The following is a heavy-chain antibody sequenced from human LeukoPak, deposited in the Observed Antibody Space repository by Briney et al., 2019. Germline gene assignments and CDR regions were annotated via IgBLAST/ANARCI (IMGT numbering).Heavy chain of an antibody. J-gene: IGHJ4*02. D-gene: IGHD3-3*01. Sequence: ASVKVSCKASGYTFTGYYMHWVRQAPGQGLEWMGWINPNSGGTNYAQKFQGRVTMTRDTSISTAYMELSRLRSDDTAVYYCARVTPRGLRFLEWLWPLDYWGQGTLVTVSS. V-gene: IGHV1-2*02. CDR3: ARVTPRGLRFLEWLWPLDY. CDR2: INPNSGGT. CDR1: GYTFTGYY.